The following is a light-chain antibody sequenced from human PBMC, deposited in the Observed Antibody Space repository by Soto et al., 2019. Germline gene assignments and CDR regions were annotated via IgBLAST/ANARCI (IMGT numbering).Light chain of an antibody. J-gene: IGKJ4*01. CDR1: QSISSW. V-gene: IGKV3-11*01. Sequence: TQSPSTLSASLGDRVTITCRASQSISSWLAWYQQKPGQAPRLLIYDASNRATGIPARFSGSGSGTDFTLTISSLEPEDFAVYYCQQRSNWPLTFGGGTKVDI. CDR3: QQRSNWPLT. CDR2: DAS.